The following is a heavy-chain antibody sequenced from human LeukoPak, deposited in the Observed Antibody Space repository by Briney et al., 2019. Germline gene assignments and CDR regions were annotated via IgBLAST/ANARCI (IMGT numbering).Heavy chain of an antibody. CDR2: IYSGCST. CDR3: ARDNSRHYFDN. CDR1: GFTHSSNH. Sequence: GRSLRLSCAASGFTHSSNHMSWVRPAPGKGVEWGSVIYSGCSTYYADSVKGRFTISRHNSKNTLYLQMNSLRAEDTALYYWARDNSRHYFDNWGQGTLVTVSS. D-gene: IGHD6-25*01. V-gene: IGHV3-53*01. J-gene: IGHJ4*02.